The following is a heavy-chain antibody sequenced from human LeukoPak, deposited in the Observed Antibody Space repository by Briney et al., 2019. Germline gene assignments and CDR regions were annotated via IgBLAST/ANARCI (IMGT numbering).Heavy chain of an antibody. CDR3: ARGRMRSSSWFSLTYFDY. CDR1: GYTLTELS. CDR2: FDPEDGET. D-gene: IGHD6-13*01. V-gene: IGHV1-24*01. J-gene: IGHJ4*02. Sequence: ASVKVSCKVSGYTLTELSMHWVRQAPGKGLEWMGGFDPEDGETIYAQKFQGRVTMTRNTSISTAYMELSSLRSEDTAVYYCARGRMRSSSWFSLTYFDYWGQGTLVTVSS.